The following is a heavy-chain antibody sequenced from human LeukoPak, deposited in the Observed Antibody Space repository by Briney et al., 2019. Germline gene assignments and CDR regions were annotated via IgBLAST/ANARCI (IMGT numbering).Heavy chain of an antibody. CDR3: AKGIYSSGWSYFDY. D-gene: IGHD6-19*01. J-gene: IGHJ4*01. V-gene: IGHV3-23*01. Sequence: GGSLRLSCAASGFTFSNYAMSWVRQAPGKGLEWVSAISGGGGSTYYAASVKGRFTISRDNSKNTLYLQMNSLRAEDTAVYYCAKGIYSSGWSYFDYWGHGTLVTVSS. CDR2: ISGGGGST. CDR1: GFTFSNYA.